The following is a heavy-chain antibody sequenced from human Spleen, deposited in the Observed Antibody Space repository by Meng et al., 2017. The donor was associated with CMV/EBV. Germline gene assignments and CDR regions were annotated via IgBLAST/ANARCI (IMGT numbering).Heavy chain of an antibody. D-gene: IGHD6-6*01. CDR3: AKKTYSTSSVYGMDV. CDR2: FDPDNGET. Sequence: ASVKVSCKVSGDSLTELSMHWVRQGPGKGLEWMGGFDPDNGETVYAQKFQGRVTITADKSTSTAYMELSSLRSEDTAVYYCAKKTYSTSSVYGMDVWGQGTTVTVS. CDR1: GDSLTELS. J-gene: IGHJ6*02. V-gene: IGHV1-24*01.